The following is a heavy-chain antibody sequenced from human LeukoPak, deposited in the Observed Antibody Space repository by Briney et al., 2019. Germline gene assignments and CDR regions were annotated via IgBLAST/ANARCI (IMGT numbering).Heavy chain of an antibody. D-gene: IGHD3-10*01. CDR1: GFTFSSYA. J-gene: IGHJ4*02. Sequence: PGGSLRLSCAASGFTFSSYAMNWVRQAPGKGLEWVSAISGSGGSTYYADSVKGRFTISRDNSKNTLYLQMNSLRAEDTAVYYCATAPFPLLWFRELPPAFPFDYWGQGTLVTVSS. V-gene: IGHV3-23*01. CDR3: ATAPFPLLWFRELPPAFPFDY. CDR2: ISGSGGST.